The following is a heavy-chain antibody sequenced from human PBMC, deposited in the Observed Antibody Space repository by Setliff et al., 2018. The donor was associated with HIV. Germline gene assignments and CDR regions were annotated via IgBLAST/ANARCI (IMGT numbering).Heavy chain of an antibody. CDR3: ARIPYSDSFFDS. D-gene: IGHD4-17*01. J-gene: IGHJ4*02. V-gene: IGHV3-7*03. CDR1: GFSFGSNR. Sequence: SLRLSCAASGFSFGSNRMSWVRQAPGKGLEWVANIKQDGSDKYYVDSVKGRFIISRDNAKNSVYLQMNSLRAEDTAVYYCARIPYSDSFFDSWGQGTLVTVSS. CDR2: IKQDGSDK.